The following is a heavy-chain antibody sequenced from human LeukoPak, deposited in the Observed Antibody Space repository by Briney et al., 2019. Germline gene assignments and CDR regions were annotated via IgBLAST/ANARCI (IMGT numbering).Heavy chain of an antibody. V-gene: IGHV4-34*01. D-gene: IGHD6-13*01. CDR3: ARDGGSAAGTNY. J-gene: IGHJ4*02. CDR1: GGSFSGYY. Sequence: SETLSLTCAVYGGSFSGYYWSWIRQPPGKGLEWIGEIKHSGSTNYNPSLKSRVTISVDTSKNQFSLKLSSVTAADTAVYYCARDGGSAAGTNYWGQGTLVTVSS. CDR2: IKHSGST.